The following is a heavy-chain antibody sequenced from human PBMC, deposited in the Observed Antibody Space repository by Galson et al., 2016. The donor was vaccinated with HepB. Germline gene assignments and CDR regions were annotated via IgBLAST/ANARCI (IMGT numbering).Heavy chain of an antibody. CDR1: GGSINSGDYY. Sequence: QVQLQESGPGLVKPSQTLSLTCTLSGGSINSGDYYWSWIRQPPGKGLEWIGNIYYSGSTYYNPSLRSRLTISVDTSKKQFAPKLSAVTAADTAVYYCARTGSSQYYYGLDVWGQGATVTVSS. D-gene: IGHD1-14*01. J-gene: IGHJ6*02. V-gene: IGHV4-30-4*01. CDR3: ARTGSSQYYYGLDV. CDR2: IYYSGST.